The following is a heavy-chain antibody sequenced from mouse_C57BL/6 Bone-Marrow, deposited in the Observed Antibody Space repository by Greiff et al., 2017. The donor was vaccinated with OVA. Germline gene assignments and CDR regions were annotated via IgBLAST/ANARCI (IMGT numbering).Heavy chain of an antibody. Sequence: EVNVVESEGGLVQPGSSMKLSCTASGFTFSDYYMAWVRQVPEKGLEWVANINYDGSSTYYLDSLKSRFIISRDNAKNILYLQMGSLKSEDTATYYCARITTVVARNWYFDVWGTGTTVTVSS. D-gene: IGHD1-1*01. J-gene: IGHJ1*03. CDR1: GFTFSDYY. V-gene: IGHV5-16*01. CDR2: INYDGSST. CDR3: ARITTVVARNWYFDV.